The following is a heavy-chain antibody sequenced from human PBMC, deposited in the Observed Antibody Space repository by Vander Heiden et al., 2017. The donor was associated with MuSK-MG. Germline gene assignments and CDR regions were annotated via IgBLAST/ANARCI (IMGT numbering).Heavy chain of an antibody. D-gene: IGHD3-22*01. J-gene: IGHJ4*02. V-gene: IGHV1-69*17. CDR2: IIPIFGIA. CDR3: ARENWSTYYYDSSGYYMGD. Sequence: QVQLVQSGAEVHKPGSSVKVSCNASGGTFSSYALSRVPQAPGQGLEWMGGIIPIFGIANYAQKFQGRVTITADKSTSTAYMELSSLRSEDTAVYYCARENWSTYYYDSSGYYMGDWGQGTLVTVSS. CDR1: GGTFSSYA.